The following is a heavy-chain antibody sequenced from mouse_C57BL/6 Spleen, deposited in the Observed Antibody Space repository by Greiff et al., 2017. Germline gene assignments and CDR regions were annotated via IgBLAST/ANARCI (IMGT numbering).Heavy chain of an antibody. V-gene: IGHV5-16*01. Sequence: EVQGVESEGGLVQPGSSMKLSCTASGFTFSDYYMAWVRQVPEKGLEWVANINSAGSSTYYLDSLKSRFIISRDNTENILYLQMSSLKSEDTATYYCAKGIYYYGNTYSYYYGYWGQGTTLTVSS. D-gene: IGHD1-1*01. J-gene: IGHJ2*01. CDR1: GFTFSDYY. CDR3: AKGIYYYGNTYSYYYGY. CDR2: INSAGSST.